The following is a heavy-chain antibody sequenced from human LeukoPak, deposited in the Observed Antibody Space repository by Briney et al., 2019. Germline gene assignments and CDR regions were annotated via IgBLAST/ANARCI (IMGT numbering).Heavy chain of an antibody. CDR1: GFTFSIYW. CDR2: IKQGASEK. V-gene: IGHV3-7*03. Sequence: PGGSLRLSCVASGFTFSIYWMSWVRQAPGKGLEWVANIKQGASEKRYVESVRGRFTISRDNAKNSLSLEMNSRRAEDSAVYYCARYGDYDTFQYWGKGTLVTVSS. D-gene: IGHD4-17*01. CDR3: ARYGDYDTFQY. J-gene: IGHJ4*02.